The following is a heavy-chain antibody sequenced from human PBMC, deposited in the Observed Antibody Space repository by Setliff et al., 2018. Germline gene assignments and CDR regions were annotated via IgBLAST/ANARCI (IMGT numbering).Heavy chain of an antibody. V-gene: IGHV4-4*07. CDR1: GGSISSYF. D-gene: IGHD2-21*02. CDR2: IYTNRTT. CDR3: ARVGEAYCGSDCPKTPAIYYFDY. J-gene: IGHJ4*02. Sequence: PSETLSLTCTVSGGSISSYFWTWVRQPAGKGLEWIGRIYTNRTTNYNPSLKSRVTMSVDTSKNHFSLELSSVTAADTAGYYCARVGEAYCGSDCPKTPAIYYFDYWGQGTLVTVSS.